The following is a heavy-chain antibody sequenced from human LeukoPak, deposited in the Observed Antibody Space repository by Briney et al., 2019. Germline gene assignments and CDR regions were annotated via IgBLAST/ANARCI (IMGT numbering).Heavy chain of an antibody. D-gene: IGHD6-19*01. CDR2: THYSGAT. CDR3: ARGRVAVAGTSPNWFDP. V-gene: IGHV4-59*12. CDR1: GGSISSYY. Sequence: SETLSLTCTVSGGSISSYYWSWLRQPPGKGLEYIGYTHYSGATNYNPSLKSRVTISLDTSGNQFSLKLSSVTAADTAVYYCARGRVAVAGTSPNWFDPWGQGTLVTVSS. J-gene: IGHJ5*02.